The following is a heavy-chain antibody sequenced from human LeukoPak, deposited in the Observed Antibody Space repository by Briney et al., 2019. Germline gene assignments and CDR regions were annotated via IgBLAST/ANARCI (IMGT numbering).Heavy chain of an antibody. CDR3: ARVDPATANYYYYMDV. Sequence: ASVKVSCKASGYPFTGYYMHWVRQAPGQGLEWMGWINPNSGGTNYAQKFQGRVTMTRDTPISTAYMELSRLRSDDTAVYYCARVDPATANYYYYMDVWGKGTTVTVSS. J-gene: IGHJ6*03. V-gene: IGHV1-2*02. D-gene: IGHD5-18*01. CDR2: INPNSGGT. CDR1: GYPFTGYY.